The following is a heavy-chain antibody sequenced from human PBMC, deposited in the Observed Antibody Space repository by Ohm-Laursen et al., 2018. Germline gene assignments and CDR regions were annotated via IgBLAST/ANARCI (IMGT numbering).Heavy chain of an antibody. CDR1: GGSFSDYY. J-gene: IGHJ4*02. D-gene: IGHD4-23*01. V-gene: IGHV4-34*01. CDR2: VKQSGST. CDR3: ARRFTVAYYFDY. Sequence: SDTLSLTCPVYGGSFSDYYWSWIRQPPGKGLEWIGEVKQSGSTNYNPSLKSRVTISGDTSKNQFSLKLSSVTAADTAVYYCARRFTVAYYFDYWGQGALVTVSS.